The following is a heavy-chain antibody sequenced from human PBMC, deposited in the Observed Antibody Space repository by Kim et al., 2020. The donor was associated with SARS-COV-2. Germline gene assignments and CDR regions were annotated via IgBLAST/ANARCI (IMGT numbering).Heavy chain of an antibody. D-gene: IGHD3-3*01. V-gene: IGHV3-30*03. Sequence: GGSLRLSCAASGFTFSSYGMHWVRQAPGKGLEWVAVISYDGSNKYYADSVKGRFTISRDNSKNTLYLQMNSLRAEDTAVYYCAILPVLRFLRLVGIDGMDVWGQGTTVTVSS. CDR1: GFTFSSYG. J-gene: IGHJ6*02. CDR2: ISYDGSNK. CDR3: AILPVLRFLRLVGIDGMDV.